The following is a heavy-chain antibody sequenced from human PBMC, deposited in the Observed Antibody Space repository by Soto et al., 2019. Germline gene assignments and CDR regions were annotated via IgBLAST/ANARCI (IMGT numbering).Heavy chain of an antibody. J-gene: IGHJ4*02. CDR2: IYYSGST. D-gene: IGHD4-17*01. CDR3: ARDNGGTTVRSFDY. V-gene: IGHV4-31*03. Sequence: TSETLSLTCTVSGGSISSGGYYWSWIRQHPGKGLEWIGYIYYSGSTYYNPSLKSRVTISVDTSKNQFSLKLSSVTAADTAVYYCARDNGGTTVRSFDYWGQGTLVTVSS. CDR1: GGSISSGGYY.